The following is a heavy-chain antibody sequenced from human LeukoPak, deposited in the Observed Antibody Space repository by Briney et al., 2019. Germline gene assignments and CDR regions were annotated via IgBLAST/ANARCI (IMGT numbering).Heavy chain of an antibody. CDR3: ARMNTSNYLDY. J-gene: IGHJ4*02. Sequence: PSETLSLTCTVSGGSISSSSYYWGWIRQPPGKGLEWIGSIYYSGSTYYNPSLKSRVTISVDTSKNQFSLKLSSVTAADTAEYYCARMNTSNYLDYWGQGTLVTVSS. CDR1: GGSISSSSYY. D-gene: IGHD1/OR15-1a*01. V-gene: IGHV4-39*01. CDR2: IYYSGST.